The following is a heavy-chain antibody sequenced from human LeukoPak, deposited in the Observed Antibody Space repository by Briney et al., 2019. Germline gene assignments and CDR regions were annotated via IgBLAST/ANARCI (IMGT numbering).Heavy chain of an antibody. CDR2: INPNSGGT. D-gene: IGHD4-17*01. CDR3: ARELGVTTGFRCYYYMDV. J-gene: IGHJ6*03. Sequence: ASVKVSCKASGYTFTGYYMHWVRQAPGQGLEWMGWINPNSGGTNYAQKFQGRVTMTRDTSISTAYMELSRLRSDDTAVYYCARELGVTTGFRCYYYMDVWGKGTTVTVSS. V-gene: IGHV1-2*02. CDR1: GYTFTGYY.